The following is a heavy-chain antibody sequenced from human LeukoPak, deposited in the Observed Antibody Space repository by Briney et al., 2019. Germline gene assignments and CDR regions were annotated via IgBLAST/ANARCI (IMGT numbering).Heavy chain of an antibody. D-gene: IGHD3-9*01. J-gene: IGHJ4*02. Sequence: GGSLRLSCAASGFTFSSYGMHWVRQAPGKGLEWVAVIWYDGSNKYYADSVKGRFTISRDNARNILYLQMNSLRAEDTAVYYCARVYDVLTGGFDHWGQGALVTVSS. CDR3: ARVYDVLTGGFDH. CDR1: GFTFSSYG. V-gene: IGHV3-33*01. CDR2: IWYDGSNK.